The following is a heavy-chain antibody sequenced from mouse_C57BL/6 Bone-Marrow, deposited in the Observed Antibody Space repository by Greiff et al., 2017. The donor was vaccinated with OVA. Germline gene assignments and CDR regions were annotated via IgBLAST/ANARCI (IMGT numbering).Heavy chain of an antibody. D-gene: IGHD2-10*01. J-gene: IGHJ4*01. CDR1: GYAFSSSW. CDR3: ARCPYYDPYAMDY. V-gene: IGHV1-82*01. Sequence: VQLQQSGPELVKPGASVKLSCKASGYAFSSSWMNWVKQRPGTGLEWIGRIFPGDGDTNYNGKFKGKATLTAAKSSSTAYMQLSSLTSEDSAVYFCARCPYYDPYAMDYWGQGTSVTVSS. CDR2: IFPGDGDT.